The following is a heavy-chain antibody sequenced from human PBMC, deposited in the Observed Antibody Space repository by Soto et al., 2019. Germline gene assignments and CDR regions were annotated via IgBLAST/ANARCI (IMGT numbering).Heavy chain of an antibody. CDR1: GYSFTSYW. CDR3: AALIRTPYYYYGMDV. J-gene: IGHJ6*02. CDR2: IDPSDSYT. Sequence: GESLKISCKGSGYSFTSYWISWVRQMPGKGLEWMGRIDPSDSYTNYSPSFQGHVTISADKSISTAYLQWSSLKASDTAMYYCAALIRTPYYYYGMDVWGQGTTGTVS. D-gene: IGHD2-15*01. V-gene: IGHV5-10-1*01.